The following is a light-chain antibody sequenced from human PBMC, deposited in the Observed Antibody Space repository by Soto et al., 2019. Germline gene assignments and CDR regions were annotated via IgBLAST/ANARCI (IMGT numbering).Light chain of an antibody. Sequence: DIVMTQSPDSLAVSLGERATINCKSSQSLLHLAWYQQKPGQPPKLLIYWASTRESGVPDRFSGSASGTDFTLTISSLQAEEVAVYYWQQYYPTPVTCGQGTKV. CDR3: QQYYPTPVT. J-gene: IGKJ1*01. CDR2: WAS. CDR1: QSLLH. V-gene: IGKV4-1*01.